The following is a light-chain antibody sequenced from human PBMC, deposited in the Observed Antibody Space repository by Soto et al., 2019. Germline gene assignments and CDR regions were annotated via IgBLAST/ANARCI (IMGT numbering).Light chain of an antibody. J-gene: IGLJ1*01. CDR2: DVS. CDR3: SSYTSSSTGV. V-gene: IGLV2-14*01. Sequence: QSALTQPASVSGSPGQSITISCTGTSSDVGGYNYVSWYQQHPGKAPKLMIYDVSNRPSGVSNRFSGSKSGNTASLTISGLQAEDEADYYCSSYTSSSTGVFGTGTKVPS. CDR1: SSDVGGYNY.